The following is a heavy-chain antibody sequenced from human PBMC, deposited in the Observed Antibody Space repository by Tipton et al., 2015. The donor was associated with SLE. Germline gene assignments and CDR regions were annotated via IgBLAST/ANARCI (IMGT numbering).Heavy chain of an antibody. CDR1: GGSISSGGYS. V-gene: IGHV4-61*08. CDR3: ARGRGSSSSGHY. CDR2: IYYSGST. D-gene: IGHD6-6*01. Sequence: LRLSCAVSGGSISSGGYSWSWIRQPPGKGLEWIGYIYYSGSTNYNPSLKSRVTISVDTSKNQFSLKLSSVTAADTAVYYCARGRGSSSSGHYWGQGTLVTVSS. J-gene: IGHJ4*02.